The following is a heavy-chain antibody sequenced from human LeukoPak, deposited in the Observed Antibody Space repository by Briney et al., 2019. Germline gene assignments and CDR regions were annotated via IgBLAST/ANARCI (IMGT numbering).Heavy chain of an antibody. J-gene: IGHJ4*02. CDR1: GFTFSDYY. Sequence: PGGSLRLSCAASGFTFSDYYMSWIRQPPGKGLEWIGSIYYSGSTYYNPSLKSRVTISVDTSKNQFSLKLSSVTAADTAVYYCARVGYWGQGTLVTVSS. V-gene: IGHV4-38-2*01. CDR2: IYYSGST. CDR3: ARVGY.